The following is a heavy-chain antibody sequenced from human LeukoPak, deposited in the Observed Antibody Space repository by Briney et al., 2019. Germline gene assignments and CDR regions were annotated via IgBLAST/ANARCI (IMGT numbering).Heavy chain of an antibody. CDR3: AKGWSSYDAFDI. Sequence: GGSLRLSCAASGFTFSSYAMSWVRQAPGKGLEWVSAITDSGGSAYYADSVKGRFTISRDNSKNTLYLQMNSLRAVDTAVYYCAKGWSSYDAFDIWGQGTMVTVSS. CDR1: GFTFSSYA. V-gene: IGHV3-23*01. CDR2: ITDSGGSA. J-gene: IGHJ3*02. D-gene: IGHD3-3*01.